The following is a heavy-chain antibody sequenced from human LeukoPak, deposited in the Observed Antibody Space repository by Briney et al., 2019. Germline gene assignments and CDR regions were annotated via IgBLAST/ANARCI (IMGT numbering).Heavy chain of an antibody. Sequence: GGSLRLSCAASGFTFSSCSMNWVRQAPGKGLEWVSSISSSSSYIYYADSVKGRFTISRDNAKNSLYLQMNSLRAEDTAVYYCAKDRGDYYDSSGYYSGGFDIWGQGTMVTVSS. CDR1: GFTFSSCS. J-gene: IGHJ3*02. CDR3: AKDRGDYYDSSGYYSGGFDI. V-gene: IGHV3-21*01. D-gene: IGHD3-22*01. CDR2: ISSSSSYI.